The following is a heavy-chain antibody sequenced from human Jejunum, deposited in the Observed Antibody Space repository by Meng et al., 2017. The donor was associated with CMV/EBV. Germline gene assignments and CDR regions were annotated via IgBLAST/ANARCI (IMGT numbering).Heavy chain of an antibody. CDR1: FSRDA. J-gene: IGHJ3*01. D-gene: IGHD2-21*01. V-gene: IGHV1-69*17. CDR3: ATCPDGVYCGGDPAFAF. CDR2: IIPIFNIA. Sequence: FSRDAIGWVRQVTGQGLEWMGGIIPIFNIAKHAEKFQGRVTITADTSTSTAFMELSSLRSEDTAMYYCATCPDGVYCGGDPAFAFWGQGTKVTVSS.